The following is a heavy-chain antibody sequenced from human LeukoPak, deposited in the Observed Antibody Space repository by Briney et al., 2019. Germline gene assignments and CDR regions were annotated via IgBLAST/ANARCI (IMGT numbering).Heavy chain of an antibody. CDR3: ARTSRDGYNYNAHFDY. J-gene: IGHJ4*02. CDR1: GFTFSSYD. D-gene: IGHD5-24*01. Sequence: GGSLRLSCAASGFTFSSYDMHWVRQATGKGLEWVSAIGTAGDTYYPGSVKGRFTISRENAKNSLYLQMNSLRAGDTAVYYCARTSRDGYNYNAHFDYWGQGTLVTASS. CDR2: IGTAGDT. V-gene: IGHV3-13*01.